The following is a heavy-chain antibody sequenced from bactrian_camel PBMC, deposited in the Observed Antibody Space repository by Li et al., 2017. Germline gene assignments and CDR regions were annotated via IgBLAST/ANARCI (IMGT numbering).Heavy chain of an antibody. CDR3: AADSGWAAYGGACPSPTY. CDR2: IERNSSTSST. J-gene: IGHJ4*01. D-gene: IGHD6*01. Sequence: QVQLVESGGGSVQAGGSLRLSCAASGYTYSTYCMGWFRQAPGKEREGVAFIERNSSTSSTSYADSVKGRFTISKDDAKNTLYLQMNSLKPEDTAMYYCAADSGWAAYGGACPSPTYWGQGTQVTVS. CDR1: GYTYSTYC. V-gene: IGHV3S26*01.